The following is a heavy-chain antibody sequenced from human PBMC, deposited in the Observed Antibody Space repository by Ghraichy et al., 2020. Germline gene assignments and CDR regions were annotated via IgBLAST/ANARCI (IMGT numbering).Heavy chain of an antibody. Sequence: GGSLRLSCEASGFTFSSFSMNWVRQAPGKGLEWVSYISNSSSSTYYTDSVKGRFTISRDNAKNSLFLQMNSLRDEDTAVYYCAREGVGVVGFDYWGQGTLVTVSS. CDR2: ISNSSSST. D-gene: IGHD3-3*01. J-gene: IGHJ4*02. V-gene: IGHV3-48*02. CDR1: GFTFSSFS. CDR3: AREGVGVVGFDY.